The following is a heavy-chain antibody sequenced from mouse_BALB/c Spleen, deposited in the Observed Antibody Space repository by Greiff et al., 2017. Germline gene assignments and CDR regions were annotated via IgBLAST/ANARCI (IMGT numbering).Heavy chain of an antibody. CDR1: GFNIKDYY. V-gene: IGHV1-34*02. J-gene: IGHJ4*01. Sequence: EVKLQESGAELVRSGASVKLSCTASGFNIKDYYMHWVKQSNGKSLEWIGNIDPYYGGTSYNQKFKGKATLTVDKSSSTAYMQLKSLTSEDSAVYYCARREGYGNSYAMDYWGQGTSVTVSS. D-gene: IGHD2-1*01. CDR3: ARREGYGNSYAMDY. CDR2: IDPYYGGT.